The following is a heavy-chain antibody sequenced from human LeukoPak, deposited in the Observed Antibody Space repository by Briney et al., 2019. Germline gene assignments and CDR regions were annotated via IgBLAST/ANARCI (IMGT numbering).Heavy chain of an antibody. Sequence: PGRSLRLSCAASGFTFSSYGMHWVRQAPAKGLEWVAIISYDGSNKYYADSVKGRFTISRDNSKNTLYLRMNSLRAEDTAVYYCAKSTTVTQRGYFDYWGQGTLVTVSS. CDR3: AKSTTVTQRGYFDY. D-gene: IGHD4-17*01. CDR1: GFTFSSYG. J-gene: IGHJ4*02. V-gene: IGHV3-30*18. CDR2: ISYDGSNK.